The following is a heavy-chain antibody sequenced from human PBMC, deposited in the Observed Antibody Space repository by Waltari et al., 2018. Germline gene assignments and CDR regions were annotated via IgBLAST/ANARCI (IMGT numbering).Heavy chain of an antibody. CDR2: ISAYNGNT. D-gene: IGHD6-19*01. V-gene: IGHV1-18*01. CDR1: GYTFTSYG. Sequence: QVQLVQSGAEVKKPGASVKVSCKASGYTFTSYGISWVRQASGQGLGWMGWISAYNGNTNDAQKLQGRVTMTTDTSTSTAYMEVRSLRSDDTAVYYCARDVAVAGNLAACDIWGQGTMVTVSS. CDR3: ARDVAVAGNLAACDI. J-gene: IGHJ3*02.